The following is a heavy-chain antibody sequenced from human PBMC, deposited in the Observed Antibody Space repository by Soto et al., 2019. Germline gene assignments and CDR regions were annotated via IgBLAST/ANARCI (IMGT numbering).Heavy chain of an antibody. CDR2: ISYDGSNK. Sequence: LRLSCAASVFTFSSYGMQWVRQAPGKGLEWVAVISYDGSNKYYADSVKGRFTISRDNSKNTLYLQMNSLRAEDTAVYYCAKVTARHYYGMDVWGQGTTVTVSS. CDR1: VFTFSSYG. D-gene: IGHD5-18*01. J-gene: IGHJ6*02. CDR3: AKVTARHYYGMDV. V-gene: IGHV3-30*18.